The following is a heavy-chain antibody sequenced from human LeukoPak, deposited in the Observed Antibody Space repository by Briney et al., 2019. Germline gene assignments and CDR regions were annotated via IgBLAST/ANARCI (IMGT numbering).Heavy chain of an antibody. CDR1: GFTFSRYS. V-gene: IGHV3-21*01. CDR3: ARGPQCCSGGSCFGYYFDY. CDR2: ISASGSHI. Sequence: KSGGSLRLSCAASGFTFSRYSMNWVRQPPGKGLEWVSSISASGSHIYYADSVKGRFSISRDSARNSVYVQMSSLRAEDTAVYYCARGPQCCSGGSCFGYYFDYWGQGALVTVSS. J-gene: IGHJ4*02. D-gene: IGHD2-15*01.